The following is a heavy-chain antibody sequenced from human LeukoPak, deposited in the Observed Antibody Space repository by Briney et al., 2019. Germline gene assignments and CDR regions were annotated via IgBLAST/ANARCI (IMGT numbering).Heavy chain of an antibody. D-gene: IGHD2-2*01. CDR2: IYPSGSS. J-gene: IGHJ4*02. CDR3: ARSPPAPKQFDY. Sequence: SETLSLTCTVSGVSISSYYWSWIRQPPGKGLEWIGYIYPSGSSNYNPSLKSRLTISVDTSKNQFSLKLSSVIAADTAVDYCARSPPAPKQFDYWGQGTLVTVSS. V-gene: IGHV4-4*09. CDR1: GVSISSYY.